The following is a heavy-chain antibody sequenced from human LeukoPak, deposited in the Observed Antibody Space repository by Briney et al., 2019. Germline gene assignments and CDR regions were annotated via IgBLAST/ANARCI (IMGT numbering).Heavy chain of an antibody. D-gene: IGHD2-8*01. CDR2: INSADNVE. CDR3: ARDTVNGPFVISLDL. V-gene: IGHV3-48*03. CDR1: GFSLRSSE. Sequence: TGGSLRLSCAASGFSLRSSEMNWVSQAPGKGPEWVAHINSADNVEYYTDSVRGRFTMSRDNAKDLLYLQMNSLRDEDTAVYYCARDTVNGPFVISLDLWGQGVLVTVSS. J-gene: IGHJ5*02.